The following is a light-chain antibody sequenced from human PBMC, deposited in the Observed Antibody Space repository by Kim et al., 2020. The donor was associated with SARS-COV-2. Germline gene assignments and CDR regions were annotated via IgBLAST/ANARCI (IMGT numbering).Light chain of an antibody. CDR2: KAS. J-gene: IGKJ1*01. CDR3: QQSNTYPWT. CDR1: QSIGDE. V-gene: IGKV1-5*03. Sequence: DIQMTQSPSTLSASVGDRVTITCRASQSIGDELAWYQHKPGKAPNLLIYKASSLETGVPSRFSGSGSGTEFTLTISSLQPDDFATYYCQQSNTYPWTFGQGTKVDIK.